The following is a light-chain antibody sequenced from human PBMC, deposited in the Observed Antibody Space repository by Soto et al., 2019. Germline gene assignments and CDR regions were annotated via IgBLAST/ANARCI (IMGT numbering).Light chain of an antibody. J-gene: IGKJ1*01. CDR3: QQTFTAPRT. CDR2: ASS. Sequence: DIQMTQSPSSLSASVGDRVTITCRASQSINTYLNWYQQKPGRAPRLLIYASSTLHSGVPSRFSGSASGTDFTLIISSLQPEDFATYYCQQTFTAPRTFGQGTKVDIK. CDR1: QSINTY. V-gene: IGKV1-39*01.